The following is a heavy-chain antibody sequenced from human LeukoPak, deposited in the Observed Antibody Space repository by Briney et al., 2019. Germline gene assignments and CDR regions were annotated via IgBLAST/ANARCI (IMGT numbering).Heavy chain of an antibody. CDR1: GFTFSSFA. V-gene: IGHV3-23*01. CDR2: VSRSGVGT. D-gene: IGHD3-16*01. Sequence: GGTLRLSCAASGFTFSSFAMSWIRQAPGKGLEWVSSVSRSGVGTYYADSVRGRFTISRDNSKNMVFLQMNSLRAEDSAVYYCAKDYEVGSIDYWGQGTLVTVSS. CDR3: AKDYEVGSIDY. J-gene: IGHJ4*02.